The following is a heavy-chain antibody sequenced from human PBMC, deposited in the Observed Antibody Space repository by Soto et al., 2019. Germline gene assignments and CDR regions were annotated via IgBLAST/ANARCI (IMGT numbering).Heavy chain of an antibody. CDR1: SGSFSGYY. J-gene: IGHJ4*02. CDR2: ISQSGNT. V-gene: IGHV4-34*01. D-gene: IGHD6-6*01. Sequence: TLSLTCSIYSGSFSGYYWSWIRQPPGKGLEWIGEISQSGNTNYSPSLKSRVSISIDTSKKQFSLNLASVSAADTAVYYCARAPKVSGSSQTRPDLWGQGTLVTVSS. CDR3: ARAPKVSGSSQTRPDL.